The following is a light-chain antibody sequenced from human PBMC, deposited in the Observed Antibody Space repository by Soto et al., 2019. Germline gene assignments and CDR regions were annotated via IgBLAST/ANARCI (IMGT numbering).Light chain of an antibody. J-gene: IGLJ1*01. CDR3: CSYVGSDYV. Sequence: QSALTQPASVSGSPGQSITISCTGTSSDVGSYNLASWYQQHPGKAPELMIYEGSKRPSGVSNRFSGSNSGNTASLTISGLQAEDEADYYCCSYVGSDYVFGTGTKVTVL. CDR1: SSDVGSYNL. CDR2: EGS. V-gene: IGLV2-23*01.